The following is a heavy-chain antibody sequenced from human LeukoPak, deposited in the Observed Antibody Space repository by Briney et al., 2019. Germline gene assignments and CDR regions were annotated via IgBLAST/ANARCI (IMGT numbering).Heavy chain of an antibody. CDR3: AKGPSDIVVSYYGMDV. Sequence: PGGSLRLSCAASGFTFSSYAMSWVRQAPGKGLEWVSVISGGGYSTYYAASVKGRFTISRNNSKNTLYLQMNSLRAEDTAVYYCAKGPSDIVVSYYGMDVWGQRTTVTVSS. J-gene: IGHJ6*02. CDR1: GFTFSSYA. V-gene: IGHV3-23*01. CDR2: ISGGGYST. D-gene: IGHD5-12*01.